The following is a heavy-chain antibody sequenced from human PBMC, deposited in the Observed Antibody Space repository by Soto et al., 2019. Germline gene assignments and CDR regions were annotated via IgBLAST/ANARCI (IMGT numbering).Heavy chain of an antibody. CDR1: GYSFTGYY. J-gene: IGHJ4*02. Sequence: HEHLVQSGAEVKRPGASLKVSCKASGYSFTGYYIHWVRQAPGQGLEWMGWINPDSGATNYAQNFQGRVTLTSDTSISRASMDLNSLTSGGTAVYYCARGGYGTGGYPFPYFDYWGQGTLVIVSS. V-gene: IGHV1-2*02. CDR3: ARGGYGTGGYPFPYFDY. D-gene: IGHD2-8*02. CDR2: INPDSGAT.